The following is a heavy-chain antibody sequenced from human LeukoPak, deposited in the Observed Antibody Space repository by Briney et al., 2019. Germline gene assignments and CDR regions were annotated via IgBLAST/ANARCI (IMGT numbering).Heavy chain of an antibody. Sequence: ASVKVSYKASGYTFTSYYMHWLRQAPGQGLEWMGMINPSGGSTSYAQKLQGRVTMTRDTSTSTVYMELSSLRSEDTAVYYCARVGRGYYYDSSGYYYDPNHYWGQGTLVTVSS. CDR2: INPSGGST. CDR3: ARVGRGYYYDSSGYYYDPNHY. D-gene: IGHD3-22*01. J-gene: IGHJ4*02. CDR1: GYTFTSYY. V-gene: IGHV1-46*01.